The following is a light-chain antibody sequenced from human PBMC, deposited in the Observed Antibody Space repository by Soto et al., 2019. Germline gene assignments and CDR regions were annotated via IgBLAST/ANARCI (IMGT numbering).Light chain of an antibody. CDR3: NSYSTSSTPLV. Sequence: QSALTQPASVSGSPGQSITISCTGTSSDVGGYDYVSWYQQHPGKAPRLMIYDVNNRPSGVSNRFSGSKSGNTASLTISGLQAEDEADYYCNSYSTSSTPLVFDGGTKLTVL. J-gene: IGLJ2*01. CDR2: DVN. V-gene: IGLV2-14*03. CDR1: SSDVGGYDY.